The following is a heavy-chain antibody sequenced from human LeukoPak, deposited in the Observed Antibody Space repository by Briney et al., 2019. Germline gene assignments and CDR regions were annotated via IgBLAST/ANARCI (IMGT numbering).Heavy chain of an antibody. J-gene: IGHJ4*02. CDR1: GGSISSSSYY. V-gene: IGHV4-39*07. CDR3: ARGGWSGYYREHYYFDY. CDR2: IYYSGST. D-gene: IGHD3-3*01. Sequence: SETLSLTCTVSGGSISSSSYYWGWTRQPPGKGLEWIGSIYYSGSTYYNPSLKSRVTISVDTSKNQFSLKLSSVTAADTAVYYCARGGWSGYYREHYYFDYWGQGTLVTVSS.